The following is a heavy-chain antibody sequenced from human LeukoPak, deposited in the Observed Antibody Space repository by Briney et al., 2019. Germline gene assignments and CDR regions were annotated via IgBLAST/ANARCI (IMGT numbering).Heavy chain of an antibody. Sequence: ASVKVSCKASGYMFTRYYMHWVRQAPGQGLEWMGIINPSGGRTSYAQKFQGRVTMTRDMSTSTVYMELSSLRSEDTAVYYCARDDTPSYYDFWSGYPGGLDYWVQGTLVTVSS. CDR1: GYMFTRYY. D-gene: IGHD3-3*01. CDR3: ARDDTPSYYDFWSGYPGGLDY. V-gene: IGHV1-46*01. CDR2: INPSGGRT. J-gene: IGHJ4*02.